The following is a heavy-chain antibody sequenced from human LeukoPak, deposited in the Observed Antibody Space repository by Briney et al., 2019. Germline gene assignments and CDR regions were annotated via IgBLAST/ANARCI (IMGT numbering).Heavy chain of an antibody. J-gene: IGHJ6*03. CDR3: ARKIFGVDGLSYYNYMDA. CDR1: GFTFSSYW. CDR2: IKDDGSEK. D-gene: IGHD3-3*01. Sequence: PGGSLRLSCAASGFTFSSYWMSWVRQAPGKGLEWVANIKDDGSEKYYVDSVKGRFTISRDNAKNSLYLQMNSLRAEDTAVYHCARKIFGVDGLSYYNYMDARGKGTTVTGS. V-gene: IGHV3-7*01.